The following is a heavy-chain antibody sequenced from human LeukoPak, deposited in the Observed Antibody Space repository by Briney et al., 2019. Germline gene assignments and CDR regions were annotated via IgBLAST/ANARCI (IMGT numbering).Heavy chain of an antibody. CDR1: GGSISSSSYY. D-gene: IGHD1-1*01. CDR3: VRDTTDAFDI. CDR2: IYYSGST. J-gene: IGHJ3*02. V-gene: IGHV4-39*07. Sequence: SSETLSLTCTVSGGSISSSSYYWGWIRQPPGKGLEWIGSIYYSGSTYYNPSLKSRVTISVDTSKNQFSLKLSSVTAADTAVYYCVRDTTDAFDIWGQGTMVTVSS.